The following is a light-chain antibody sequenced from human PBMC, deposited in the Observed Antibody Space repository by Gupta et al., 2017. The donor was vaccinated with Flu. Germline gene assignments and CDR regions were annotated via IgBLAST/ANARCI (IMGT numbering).Light chain of an antibody. V-gene: IGKV3-11*01. J-gene: IGKJ3*01. Sequence: EIVLTQSPATLSLSPGERATLSCRASQSVSSYLAWYQQKPSQAPRLLIYDASNRATGIPARFSGSGSGTDFTLTISSLEPEDFAVYYCQQRSNWPRTFGPGTKVDIK. CDR1: QSVSSY. CDR3: QQRSNWPRT. CDR2: DAS.